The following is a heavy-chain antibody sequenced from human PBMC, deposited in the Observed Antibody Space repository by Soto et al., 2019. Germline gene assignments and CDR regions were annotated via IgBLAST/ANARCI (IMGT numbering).Heavy chain of an antibody. CDR1: GFTFSDYY. CDR3: ARDKRSLIAARPSYYGMDV. D-gene: IGHD6-6*01. J-gene: IGHJ6*02. V-gene: IGHV3-11*01. CDR2: ISSSGSTI. Sequence: LRLSCAASGFTFSDYYVSWIRQAPGKGLERVSYISSSGSTIYYADSVKGRFTISRDNAKNSLYLQMNSLRAEDTAVYYCARDKRSLIAARPSYYGMDVWGQGTTVTVSS.